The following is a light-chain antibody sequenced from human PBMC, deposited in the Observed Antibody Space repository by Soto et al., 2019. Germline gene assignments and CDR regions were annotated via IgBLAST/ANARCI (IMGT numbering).Light chain of an antibody. J-gene: IGLJ1*01. CDR3: SSHTSYSTRV. V-gene: IGLV2-14*01. CDR1: SSNVGGYNN. Sequence: QSALTQPASVSGSPGRWIAISSTGTSSNVGGYNNVSWYQQPPGKAPKLMIHEVSNRPSGVSDRFSGSKSGNTASLTISGLQADDEADYYCSSHTSYSTRVFGTGTKVTVL. CDR2: EVS.